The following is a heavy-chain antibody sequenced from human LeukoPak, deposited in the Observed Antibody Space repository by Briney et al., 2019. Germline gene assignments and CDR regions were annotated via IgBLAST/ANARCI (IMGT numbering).Heavy chain of an antibody. V-gene: IGHV4-34*01. D-gene: IGHD6-6*01. CDR2: INHSGST. CDR3: ACAPEGGSSSSLGNWFDP. CDR1: GGSFSGYY. Sequence: SETLSLTCAVYGGSFSGYYWSWIRQPPGKGLEWIGEINHSGSTNYSPSLKSRVTISVDTSKNQFSLKLSSVTAADTAVYYCACAPEGGSSSSLGNWFDPWGQGTLVTVSS. J-gene: IGHJ5*02.